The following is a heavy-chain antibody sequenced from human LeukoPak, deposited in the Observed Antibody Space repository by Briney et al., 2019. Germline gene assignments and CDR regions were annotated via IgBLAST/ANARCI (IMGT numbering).Heavy chain of an antibody. CDR3: AKYYSGSSPHN. J-gene: IGHJ4*02. CDR2: ISAGGSGT. D-gene: IGHD3-10*01. V-gene: IGHV3-23*01. Sequence: GSLRLSCAASGFSFSNYAMSWVRQAPGKGLEWVSGISAGGSGTYYADSVKGRFTISRDNSKNTLYLQMYTLRAEDTDVYYCAKYYSGSSPHNWGQGTLVSVSS. CDR1: GFSFSNYA.